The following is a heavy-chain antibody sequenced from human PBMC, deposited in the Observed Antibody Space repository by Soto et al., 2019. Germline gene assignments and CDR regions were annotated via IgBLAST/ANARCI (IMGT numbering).Heavy chain of an antibody. CDR1: GFSLSSSRVG. D-gene: IGHD3-16*02. J-gene: IGHJ3*01. CDR2: IYWDGDK. CDR3: AHLRITYGGVVADDAFDF. V-gene: IGHV2-5*02. Sequence: QITLTESGPTLVKPTQTLTLTCTFSGFSLSSSRVGVAWIRQPPVKALAWLAVIYWDGDKRYSPSLRSRLTLTKDTSKNQVVLTMTNVDPVDTATYFCAHLRITYGGVVADDAFDFWGQGTMVTISS.